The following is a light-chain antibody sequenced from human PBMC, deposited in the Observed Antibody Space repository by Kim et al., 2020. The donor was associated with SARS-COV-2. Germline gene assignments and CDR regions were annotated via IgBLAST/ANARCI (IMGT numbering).Light chain of an antibody. CDR3: QQCNNWPLT. J-gene: IGKJ4*01. CDR1: QSVSSN. Sequence: GSPGERATLSCRASQSVSSNLAWYQQKPGQAPRLLIYDASTRATTIPARFSGSGSGTEFTLTISSLQSEDFAVYYCQQCNNWPLTFGGGTKVDIK. V-gene: IGKV3-15*01. CDR2: DAS.